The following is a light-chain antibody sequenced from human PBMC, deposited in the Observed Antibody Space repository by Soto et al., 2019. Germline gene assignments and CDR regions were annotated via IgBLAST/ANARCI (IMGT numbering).Light chain of an antibody. CDR2: GVT. J-gene: IGLJ1*01. CDR3: SSYTTSSTLYV. CDR1: SSDVGGYIY. V-gene: IGLV2-14*01. Sequence: QAVVTQPASVSGSPGQSITISCTGTSSDVGGYIYVSWYQQHPGRAPKLIIYGVTNRPSGISTRFSGSKSGNTASLTISGLQAEDEADYYCSSYTTSSTLYVFGTGTKVTVL.